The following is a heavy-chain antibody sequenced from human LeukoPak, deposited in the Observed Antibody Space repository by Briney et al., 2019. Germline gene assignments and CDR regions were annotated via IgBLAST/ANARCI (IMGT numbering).Heavy chain of an antibody. V-gene: IGHV1-69*02. J-gene: IGHJ4*02. CDR2: IIPILGIA. Sequence: SVKVSCKASGGTFSSYTISWVRQAPGQGLEWMGRIIPILGIANYGQKFQGRVTITADKSTSTAYMELSSLRSEDTAVYYCASEWDSSGWYEGYWGQGTLVTVSS. D-gene: IGHD6-19*01. CDR1: GGTFSSYT. CDR3: ASEWDSSGWYEGY.